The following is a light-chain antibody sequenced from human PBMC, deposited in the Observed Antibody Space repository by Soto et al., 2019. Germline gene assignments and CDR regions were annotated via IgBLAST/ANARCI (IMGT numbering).Light chain of an antibody. Sequence: DIQMTQSPSTLSASVGDRVTITCRASQSISSWLAWYQQKPGKAPKLLIYDASSLESGVPSRFSGSGSETEFTLTISSLQPDDFATYYCHQYNSYSGTFGQGTKVEIK. V-gene: IGKV1-5*01. CDR2: DAS. CDR3: HQYNSYSGT. CDR1: QSISSW. J-gene: IGKJ1*01.